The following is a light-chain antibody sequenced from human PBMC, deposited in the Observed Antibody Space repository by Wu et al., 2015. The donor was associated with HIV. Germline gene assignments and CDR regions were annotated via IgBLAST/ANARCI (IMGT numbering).Light chain of an antibody. J-gene: IGKJ5*01. V-gene: IGKV1-39*01. Sequence: IQLTQSPSSLSASVGDRVTITCRASQSISIYLNWYQQKPGKAPKFLIYATSSLQSGVPSRFSGSGSGTDFTLTISSLQPEDFATYYCQQSYSTPITFGQGTRLEIK. CDR3: QQSYSTPIT. CDR1: QSISIY. CDR2: ATS.